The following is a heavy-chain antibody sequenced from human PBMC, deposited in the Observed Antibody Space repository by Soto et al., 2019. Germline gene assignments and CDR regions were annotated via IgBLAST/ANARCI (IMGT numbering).Heavy chain of an antibody. CDR1: GFTFSSYG. D-gene: IGHD3-16*01. CDR3: AKDYVDY. V-gene: IGHV3-30*18. Sequence: QVQLVESGGGVVQPGRSLRLSCAASGFTFSSYGMHLVRQAPGKGLEWVAVISYDGSNKYYADSVKGRVTISRDNSKNTLYLQMNILRAEDTAVYYCAKDYVDYWGQGTLVTVSS. CDR2: ISYDGSNK. J-gene: IGHJ4*02.